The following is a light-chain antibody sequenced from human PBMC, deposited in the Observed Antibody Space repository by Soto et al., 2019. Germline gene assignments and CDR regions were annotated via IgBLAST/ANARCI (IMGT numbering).Light chain of an antibody. J-gene: IGLJ2*01. V-gene: IGLV2-14*01. Sequence: QSVLTQPASVSGSPGQSITIYCTGTSSDVGGYNYVSWYQQHPGKAPKVMIYEVSNRPSGVSNRFSGSKSGNKASLTISGLQAEDEADYYCSSYTSSSTLVVFGVGTKLTVL. CDR1: SSDVGGYNY. CDR3: SSYTSSSTLVV. CDR2: EVS.